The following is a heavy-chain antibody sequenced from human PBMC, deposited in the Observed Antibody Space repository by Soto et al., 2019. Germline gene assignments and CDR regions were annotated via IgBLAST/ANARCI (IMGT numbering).Heavy chain of an antibody. CDR2: INHSGST. V-gene: IGHV4-34*01. CDR1: GGSFIGYY. CDR3: ARSIATSFAQGSVQTKPYYYYGMDI. J-gene: IGHJ6*02. D-gene: IGHD6-6*01. Sequence: SEALSLTCAVYGGSFIGYYWSWIRQPPGKGLEWIGEINHSGSTNYNPSLKSRVTISVDTSKNQFSLKLSSVTAADTAVYYCARSIATSFAQGSVQTKPYYYYGMDIWGQGTTVTVSS.